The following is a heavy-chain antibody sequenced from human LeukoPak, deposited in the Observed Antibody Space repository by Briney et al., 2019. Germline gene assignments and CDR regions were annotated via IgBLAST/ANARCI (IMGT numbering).Heavy chain of an antibody. V-gene: IGHV3-30*14. Sequence: GRSLRLSCEASGFTFSNYAMHWVRQAPGKGLEWVAVLAHDGGDKYFADSVKGRFTLSRDDSRNTVYLQLNNLRVEDTAIYYCARASWISTADAVCWGQGTQVTVSS. CDR1: GFTFSNYA. J-gene: IGHJ4*02. CDR2: LAHDGGDK. CDR3: ARASWISTADAVC. D-gene: IGHD2-2*03.